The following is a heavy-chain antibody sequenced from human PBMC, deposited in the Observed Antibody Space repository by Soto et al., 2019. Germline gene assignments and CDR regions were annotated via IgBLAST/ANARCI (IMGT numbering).Heavy chain of an antibody. CDR3: ARENRDDNNGWYSSSDWFDP. CDR2: IIPMFGTG. V-gene: IGHV1-69*01. J-gene: IGHJ5*02. D-gene: IGHD6-19*01. Sequence: QVQLVQSGAEVKKPGSSVRVSCKASGDTSDSFSISWVRQAPGQGLEWMGGIIPMFGTGNYAQKFQGRLTITADESTGTSYMDIKSLRSEDTAVYFCARENRDDNNGWYSSSDWFDPWGQGTLVTVSS. CDR1: GDTSDSFS.